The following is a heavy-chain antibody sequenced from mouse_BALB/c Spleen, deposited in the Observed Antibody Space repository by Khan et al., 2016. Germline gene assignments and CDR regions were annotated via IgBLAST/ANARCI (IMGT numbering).Heavy chain of an antibody. V-gene: IGHV1-80*01. CDR2: IYPGDGDT. CDR3: ARGTPFAN. J-gene: IGHJ3*01. CDR1: GFAFSSYW. Sequence: QVQLQQSGAELVRPGSSVKISCKASGFAFSSYWMNWVKQRPGQGLEWIGQIYPGDGDTNYNGKFMGKATLTADKSSSTASMQLSSLTSEDSAVYFCARGTPFANWGQGTLVTVSA. D-gene: IGHD2-14*01.